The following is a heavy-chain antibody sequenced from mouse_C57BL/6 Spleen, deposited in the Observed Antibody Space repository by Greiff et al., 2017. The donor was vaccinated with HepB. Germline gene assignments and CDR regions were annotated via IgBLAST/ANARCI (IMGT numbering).Heavy chain of an antibody. V-gene: IGHV1-4*01. J-gene: IGHJ2*01. CDR2: INPSSGYT. D-gene: IGHD3-1*01. Sequence: VQLQESGAELARPGASVKMSCKASGYTFTSYTMHWVKQRPGQGLEWIGYINPSSGYTKYNQKFKDKATLTADKSSSTAYVQLSSLTSEDSAVYYCARPSRRDFDYWGQGTTLTVSS. CDR3: ARPSRRDFDY. CDR1: GYTFTSYT.